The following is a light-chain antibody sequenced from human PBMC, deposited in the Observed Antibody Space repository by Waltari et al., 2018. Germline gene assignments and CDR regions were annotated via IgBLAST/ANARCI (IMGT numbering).Light chain of an antibody. CDR3: QQYNRYST. J-gene: IGKJ1*01. V-gene: IGKV1-5*03. Sequence: DIQMTQSPSPLSASVGDRVTITCRASQSIGSSLAWYQQKPGKAPKFLIYKASILESGVPSRFSGSGSGTEFTLTISNLQPDDFATYYCQQYNRYSTFGQGTKVELK. CDR2: KAS. CDR1: QSIGSS.